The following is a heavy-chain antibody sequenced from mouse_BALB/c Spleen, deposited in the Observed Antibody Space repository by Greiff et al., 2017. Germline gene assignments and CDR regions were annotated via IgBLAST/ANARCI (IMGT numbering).Heavy chain of an antibody. CDR3: TRSAGDYYAMDY. CDR2: IYPGSGST. V-gene: IGHV1-77*01. CDR1: GYTFTDYV. J-gene: IGHJ4*01. Sequence: VQLQQSGPELVKPGASVKMSCKASGYTFTDYVISWVKQRTGQGLEWIGEIYPGSGSTYYNEKFKSKATLTVDKSSSTAYMQLSSLTSEDSAVYYCTRSAGDYYAMDYWGQGTSVTVSS.